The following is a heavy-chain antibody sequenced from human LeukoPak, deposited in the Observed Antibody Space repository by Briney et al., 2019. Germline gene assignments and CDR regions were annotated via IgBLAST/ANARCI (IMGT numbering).Heavy chain of an antibody. V-gene: IGHV3-23*01. D-gene: IGHD4-23*01. J-gene: IGHJ4*02. CDR1: GFTFSSYV. Sequence: GGSLRLSCAASGFTFSSYVMSWVRQAPGKGLEWVSTISGNGGSTYYADSVKGRFTISRDNSKSTLYLQMNSLRADDTAVYYCAKAHLTYGGKKMDYWGQGTLVTVSS. CDR2: ISGNGGST. CDR3: AKAHLTYGGKKMDY.